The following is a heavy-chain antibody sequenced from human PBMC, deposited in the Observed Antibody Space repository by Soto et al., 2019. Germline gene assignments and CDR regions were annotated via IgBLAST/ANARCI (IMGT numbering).Heavy chain of an antibody. Sequence: GGSLRLSCAASGFTFSSYEMNGFRQAPGKGLEWVSYISSSGSTIYYADSVKGRFTISRDNAKNSLYLQMNSLRAEDTAVYYCARDMYSSSWYYYYGMDVWGQGTTVTVSS. J-gene: IGHJ6*02. V-gene: IGHV3-48*03. CDR1: GFTFSSYE. CDR3: ARDMYSSSWYYYYGMDV. D-gene: IGHD6-13*01. CDR2: ISSSGSTI.